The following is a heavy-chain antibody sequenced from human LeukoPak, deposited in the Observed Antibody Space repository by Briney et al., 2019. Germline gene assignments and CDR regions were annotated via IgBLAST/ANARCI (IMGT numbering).Heavy chain of an antibody. CDR1: GFTFSSYW. Sequence: GGSLRLSCAASGFTFSSYWMGWVRQAPGKGLEWVANIKRDGSEKYYGDSVKGRFTVSRDNAMSSLYLQMTSLRAEDTAVYYCARDKEAAVDFWSGYYPLWGQGTLVIVSS. CDR3: ARDKEAAVDFWSGYYPL. J-gene: IGHJ4*02. D-gene: IGHD3-3*01. CDR2: IKRDGSEK. V-gene: IGHV3-7*01.